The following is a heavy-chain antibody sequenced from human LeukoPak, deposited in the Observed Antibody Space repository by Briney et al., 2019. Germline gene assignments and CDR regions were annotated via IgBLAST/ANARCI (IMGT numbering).Heavy chain of an antibody. V-gene: IGHV4-39*07. CDR2: IYDSGST. CDR3: ARAMTFHNWFNP. J-gene: IGHJ5*02. D-gene: IGHD3/OR15-3a*01. Sequence: SETLSLTCTVSGGSIRSSYYYWGWIRQPPGKGLEWIGSIYDSGSTYYNPSLRSRVTISGDTSKNQLSLKLNSVTAADTAVYYCARAMTFHNWFNPWGQGTLVTVSS. CDR1: GGSIRSSYYY.